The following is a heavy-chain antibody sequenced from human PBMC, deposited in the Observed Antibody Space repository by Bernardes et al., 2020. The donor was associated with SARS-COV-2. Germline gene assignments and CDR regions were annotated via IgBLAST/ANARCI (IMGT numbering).Heavy chain of an antibody. V-gene: IGHV4-59*01. Sequence: SETLTLTCTVPGGSISSSYWSWIRQLPGTGLEWIGYIYYSGRTNYNPSLNSRVTISVDTSKNQFSLKLSSVTAADTAVYYCASGADYDFWSGYFPYFDHWGQGALVTVAS. CDR3: ASGADYDFWSGYFPYFDH. D-gene: IGHD3-3*01. CDR1: GGSISSSY. J-gene: IGHJ4*02. CDR2: IYYSGRT.